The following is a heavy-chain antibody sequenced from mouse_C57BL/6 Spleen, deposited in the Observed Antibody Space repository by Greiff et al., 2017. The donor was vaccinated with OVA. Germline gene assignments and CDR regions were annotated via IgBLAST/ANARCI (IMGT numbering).Heavy chain of an antibody. J-gene: IGHJ1*03. CDR3: ANYYGSSHWYFDV. V-gene: IGHV1-42*01. D-gene: IGHD1-1*01. CDR1: GYSFTGYY. Sequence: VQLQQSGPELVKPGASVKISCKASGYSFTGYYMNWVKQSPEKSLEWIGEINPSTGGTTYNQKFKAKATLTVDKSSSTAYMQLKSLTSEDSAVYYGANYYGSSHWYFDVWGTGTTVTVSS. CDR2: INPSTGGT.